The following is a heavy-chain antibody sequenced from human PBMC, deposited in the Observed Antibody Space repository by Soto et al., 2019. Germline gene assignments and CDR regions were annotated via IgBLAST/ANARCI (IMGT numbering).Heavy chain of an antibody. Sequence: QVQLVQSGAEVKKPGSSVKVSCKASGGTFSSYTISWVRQAPGQGLEWMGRIIPILGIANYAQKFQGRVTITAXXSTSXAXXXXXXXXXXDXAVYYCALPGYLASFDYWGQGTLVTVSS. D-gene: IGHD2-2*01. J-gene: IGHJ4*02. CDR3: ALPGYLASFDY. CDR2: IIPILGIA. V-gene: IGHV1-69*02. CDR1: GGTFSSYT.